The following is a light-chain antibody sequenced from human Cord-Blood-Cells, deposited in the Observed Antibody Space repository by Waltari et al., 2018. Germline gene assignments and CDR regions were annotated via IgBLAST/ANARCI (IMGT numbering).Light chain of an antibody. V-gene: IGLV2-14*01. J-gene: IGLJ3*02. CDR1: SSDGGGYNY. Sequence: QSALTQPASVSGYPGPSITISCTGTSSDGGGYNYVSWYQQHPGKAPKLMIYDVSKRPSGVSNRFSGSKSGNTASLTISGLQAEDEADYYCSSYTSSSTWVFGGGTKLTVL. CDR2: DVS. CDR3: SSYTSSSTWV.